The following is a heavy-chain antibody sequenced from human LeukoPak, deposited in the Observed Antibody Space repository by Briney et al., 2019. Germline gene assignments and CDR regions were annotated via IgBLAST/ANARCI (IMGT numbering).Heavy chain of an antibody. V-gene: IGHV3-23*01. CDR2: ISGSGGST. Sequence: GSPRLSCAASGFSFSSYAMSWVRQAPGEGLEWGLAISGSGGSTYYADSVKGRFTISRDNSKNTLYLQMNSLRAEDTAVYYCAKSFRHVLRFLEWLFAFDIWGQGTMVTVSS. D-gene: IGHD3-3*01. CDR1: GFSFSSYA. J-gene: IGHJ3*02. CDR3: AKSFRHVLRFLEWLFAFDI.